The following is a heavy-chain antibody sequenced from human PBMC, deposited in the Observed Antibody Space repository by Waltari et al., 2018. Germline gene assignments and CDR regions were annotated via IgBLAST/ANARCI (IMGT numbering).Heavy chain of an antibody. Sequence: EVQLVESGGGLVKPGGSLRLSCTVSGFTFSHYAMTWARQAPGKGLEWVSSISGIGDRTYYADSVRGRFTISRDNSKNTVYLQMNNLRAEDAAVYYCANWREGSATYFDYWGQGTLVTVSS. CDR3: ANWREGSATYFDY. J-gene: IGHJ4*02. CDR1: GFTFSHYA. CDR2: ISGIGDRT. V-gene: IGHV3-23*04.